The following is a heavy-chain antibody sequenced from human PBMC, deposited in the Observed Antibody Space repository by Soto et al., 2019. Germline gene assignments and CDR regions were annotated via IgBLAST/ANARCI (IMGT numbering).Heavy chain of an antibody. D-gene: IGHD3-22*01. CDR2: IYYSGST. J-gene: IGHJ4*02. V-gene: IGHV4-31*03. CDR1: GGSISSGGYY. CDR3: ARSYYYDSSGYLTFDY. Sequence: ASETLSLTCTVSGGSISSGGYYWSWIRQHPGKGLEWIGYIYYSGSTYYNPSLKSRVTISVDTSKNQFSLKLSSVTAADTAMYYCARSYYYDSSGYLTFDYWGQGTLVTVSS.